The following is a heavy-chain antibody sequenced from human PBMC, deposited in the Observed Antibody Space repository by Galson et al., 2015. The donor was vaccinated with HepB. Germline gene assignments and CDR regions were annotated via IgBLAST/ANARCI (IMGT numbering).Heavy chain of an antibody. Sequence: SVKVSCKASGYTFTGYYMHWVRQAPGQGLEWMGWINPNSGGTNYAQKFQGRVTMTRDTSISTAYMELSRLRSDDTAVYYCARDGDGYSNDVYYYYYMDVWGKGTTVTVSS. CDR2: INPNSGGT. D-gene: IGHD4-11*01. CDR3: ARDGDGYSNDVYYYYYMDV. V-gene: IGHV1-2*02. J-gene: IGHJ6*03. CDR1: GYTFTGYY.